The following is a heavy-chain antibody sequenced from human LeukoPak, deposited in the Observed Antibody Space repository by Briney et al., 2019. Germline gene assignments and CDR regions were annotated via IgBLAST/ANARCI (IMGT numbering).Heavy chain of an antibody. CDR2: ISYDGSNK. D-gene: IGHD2-2*02. Sequence: GGSLRLSCAASGFTFSSYGMHWVRQAPGKGLEWVAVISYDGSNKYYADSVKGRFTISRDNSKNTLYLQMNSLRAEDTAVYYCAKSTVVVVPAAIPILFDYWGQGTLVTVSS. J-gene: IGHJ4*02. V-gene: IGHV3-30*18. CDR1: GFTFSSYG. CDR3: AKSTVVVVPAAIPILFDY.